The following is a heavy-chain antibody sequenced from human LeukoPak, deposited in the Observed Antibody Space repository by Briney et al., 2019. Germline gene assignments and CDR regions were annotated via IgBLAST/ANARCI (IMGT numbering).Heavy chain of an antibody. Sequence: SVKVSCKASGGTFSSYAISWVRQAPGQGLEWMGRIIPIFGTANYAQKFQGRVTITTDESTSTAYMELSSLRSEDTAVYYCVGTGYCSGGSSYSSDFDYWGQGTLVTVSS. CDR1: GGTFSSYA. D-gene: IGHD2-15*01. V-gene: IGHV1-69*05. CDR2: IIPIFGTA. CDR3: VGTGYCSGGSSYSSDFDY. J-gene: IGHJ4*02.